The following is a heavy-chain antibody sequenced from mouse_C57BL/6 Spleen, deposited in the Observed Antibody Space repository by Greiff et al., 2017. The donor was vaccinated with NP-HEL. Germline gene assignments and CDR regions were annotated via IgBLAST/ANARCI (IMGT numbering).Heavy chain of an antibody. J-gene: IGHJ4*01. CDR2: IYPRDGST. Sequence: QVQLKESGPELVKPGASVKLSCKASGYTFTCYDINWVKQRPGQGLEWIGWIYPRDGSTKYNEKFKGKAILTVDTSSSTAYMERHSLTSGDSAVFIGAKWNDDDYAMDYWGKGTSDTVST. V-gene: IGHV1-85*01. CDR1: GYTFTCYD. CDR3: AKWNDDDYAMDY. D-gene: IGHD2-12*01.